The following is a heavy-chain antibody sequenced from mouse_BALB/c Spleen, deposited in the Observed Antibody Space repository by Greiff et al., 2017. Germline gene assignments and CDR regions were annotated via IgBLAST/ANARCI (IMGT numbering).Heavy chain of an antibody. CDR2: ISSGSSTI. CDR1: GFTFSSFG. V-gene: IGHV5-17*02. CDR3: ARREGYGDYFDY. D-gene: IGHD3-1*01. Sequence: EVQGVESGGGLVQPGGSRKLSCAASGFTFSSFGMHWVRQAPEKGLEWVAYISSGSSTIYYADTVKGRFTISRDNPKNTLFLQMTSLRSEDTAMYYCARREGYGDYFDYWGQGTTLTVSS. J-gene: IGHJ2*01.